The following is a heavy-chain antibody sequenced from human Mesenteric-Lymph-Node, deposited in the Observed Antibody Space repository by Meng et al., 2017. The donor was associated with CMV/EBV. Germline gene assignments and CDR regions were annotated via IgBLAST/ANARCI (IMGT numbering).Heavy chain of an antibody. Sequence: GESLKISCAASGFSFSNYAMHWVRQAPGKGLEWVAFITYEGVNKFYVDSVKGRFTISRDNSKNTLYLQMNSLRVEDTAVYYCARDRLYYDSSGYPYYYFYGMDVWGQGTTVTVSS. CDR2: ITYEGVNK. CDR3: ARDRLYYDSSGYPYYYFYGMDV. V-gene: IGHV3-30-3*01. CDR1: GFSFSNYA. D-gene: IGHD3-22*01. J-gene: IGHJ6*02.